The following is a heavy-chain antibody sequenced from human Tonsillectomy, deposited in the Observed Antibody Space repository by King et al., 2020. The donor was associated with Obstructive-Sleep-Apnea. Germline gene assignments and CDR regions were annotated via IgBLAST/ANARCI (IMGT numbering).Heavy chain of an antibody. Sequence: VQLQESGPGLVKPSETLSLTCTVSGGSINRYYGSWIRQTQGKVLEWIGYLSYSGSTNYNPPLKSRCTISVDTSKNQCSLKLSSVTAADTAVYYCARDRVGRDGYNRFDYWGQGTLVTVSS. J-gene: IGHJ4*02. V-gene: IGHV4-59*01. CDR1: GGSINRYY. CDR3: ARDRVGRDGYNRFDY. D-gene: IGHD5-24*01. CDR2: LSYSGST.